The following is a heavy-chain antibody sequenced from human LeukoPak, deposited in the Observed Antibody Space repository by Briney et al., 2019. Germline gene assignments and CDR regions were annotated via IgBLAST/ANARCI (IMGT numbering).Heavy chain of an antibody. J-gene: IGHJ4*02. CDR1: GGSIGSYH. V-gene: IGHV4-59*08. CDR3: ARFLDY. Sequence: SEILSLTCSVSGGSIGSYHWSWLRQPPGKGLEWIAYIHYSGSTNYNPSLKSRVTISLHTSKNQFSLKLDSVTAADTAVYYCARFLDYWGQEILVTVSS. CDR2: IHYSGST.